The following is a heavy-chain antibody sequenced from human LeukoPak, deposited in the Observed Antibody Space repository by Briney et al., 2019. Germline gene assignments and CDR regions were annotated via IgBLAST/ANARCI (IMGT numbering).Heavy chain of an antibody. CDR1: GNIFTSSY. Sequence: ASVKVSCKASGNIFTSSYTHWVRQAPGQGLEWMGVINPSDGTRNYAQKFQGRVTMTRDMSTSTVYMDLSSLRSEDTAVYYCARRYSTSSVEDFDYWGQGTLVTVSS. J-gene: IGHJ4*02. D-gene: IGHD6-6*01. CDR2: INPSDGTR. V-gene: IGHV1-46*01. CDR3: ARRYSTSSVEDFDY.